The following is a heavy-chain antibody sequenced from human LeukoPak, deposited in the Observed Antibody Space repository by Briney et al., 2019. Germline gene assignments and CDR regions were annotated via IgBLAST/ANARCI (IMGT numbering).Heavy chain of an antibody. J-gene: IGHJ4*02. CDR1: GGSFSGYY. CDR2: INHSGST. V-gene: IGHV4-34*01. Sequence: SETLSLTCAVYGGSFSGYYWSWIRQPPGKGLEWIGEINHSGSTNYNPSLKSRVTISVDTSKNQFSLKLSSVTAADTAVYYCARGKRGSYYDSSGYRLDYWGQGTLVTVSS. D-gene: IGHD3-22*01. CDR3: ARGKRGSYYDSSGYRLDY.